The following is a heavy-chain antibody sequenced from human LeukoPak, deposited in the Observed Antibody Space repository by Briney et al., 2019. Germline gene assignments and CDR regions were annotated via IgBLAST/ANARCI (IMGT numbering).Heavy chain of an antibody. Sequence: SGGGVVQPGGSLRLSCAASGYTFSSCGMHWVRQAPGKGLEWVAFIHYDGTDKYYADSVKGRFTISGDNSKNTLYLQMNSLRGDDTAVYYCTKESARMLGSSGSNMDYWGQGIRVTVSS. CDR2: IHYDGTDK. D-gene: IGHD6-19*01. V-gene: IGHV3-30*02. CDR1: GYTFSSCG. J-gene: IGHJ4*02. CDR3: TKESARMLGSSGSNMDY.